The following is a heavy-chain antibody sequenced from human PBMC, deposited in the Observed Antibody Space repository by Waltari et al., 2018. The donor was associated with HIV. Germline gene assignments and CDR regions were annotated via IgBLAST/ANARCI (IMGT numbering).Heavy chain of an antibody. CDR2: INPDSGDT. D-gene: IGHD1-26*01. J-gene: IGHJ5*01. V-gene: IGHV1-2*06. CDR3: ARGEDVSRTHLPPGCRLES. CDR1: GDRFTTYF. Sequence: QTLPLQYASPVKTPGASVTLSCRVSGDRFTTYFLYWLSQDRGQGFEWLGRINPDSGDTTYSPSFRNIVSRPRDTSAAATYMELLRLPSADAAIYFCARGEDVSRTHLPPGCRLESWGHGTPVTVSS.